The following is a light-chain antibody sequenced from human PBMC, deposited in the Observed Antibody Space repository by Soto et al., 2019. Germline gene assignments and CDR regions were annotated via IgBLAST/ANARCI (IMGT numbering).Light chain of an antibody. CDR1: SGHSSFA. V-gene: IGLV4-69*01. CDR3: QTWATGIRV. Sequence: QLVLTQSPSASASLGASVKLTCTLSSGHSSFAIAWHQQQPEKGPRYLMKVNSDGSHSKGDGIPDRFSGSSSGAERYLTISSLQSEDEADYYCQTWATGIRVFGTGTKVTVL. J-gene: IGLJ1*01. CDR2: VNSDGSH.